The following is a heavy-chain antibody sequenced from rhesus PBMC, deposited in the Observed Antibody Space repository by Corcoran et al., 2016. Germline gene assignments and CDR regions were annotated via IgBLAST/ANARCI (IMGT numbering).Heavy chain of an antibody. Sequence: QVQLQESGPGLVKPSETLSLTCTVSGASISSDWWSWVRQPPGKGLEWIGESNGNTGSTNYNPSHESRVTMSKDASKKQFSLKLTSVTAADTAVYHCTREKAASIDYWGQGVLVTASS. D-gene: IGHD6-31*01. CDR3: TREKAASIDY. J-gene: IGHJ4*01. CDR2: SNGNTGST. CDR1: GASISSDW. V-gene: IGHV4-80*01.